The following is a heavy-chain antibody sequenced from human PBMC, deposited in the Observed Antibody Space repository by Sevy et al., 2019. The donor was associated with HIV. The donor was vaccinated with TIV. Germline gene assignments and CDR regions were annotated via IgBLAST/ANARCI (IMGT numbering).Heavy chain of an antibody. D-gene: IGHD1-26*01. CDR1: GFTFSSYG. V-gene: IGHV3-30*18. CDR3: AKDGGGSGYYFDY. Sequence: GGSLRLSCAASGFTFSSYGMHWVRQAPGKGLEWVAVISYDGSNKYYADSVKGRFTISRDNSKNTLYLQMNSLRAEDTDVYYCAKDGGGSGYYFDYWGQGTLVTVSS. CDR2: ISYDGSNK. J-gene: IGHJ4*02.